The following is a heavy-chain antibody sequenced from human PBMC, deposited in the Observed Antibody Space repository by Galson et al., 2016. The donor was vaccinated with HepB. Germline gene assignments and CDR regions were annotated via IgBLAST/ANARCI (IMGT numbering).Heavy chain of an antibody. CDR1: GLTFSTYA. V-gene: IGHV3-23*01. D-gene: IGHD5-12*01. J-gene: IGHJ4*02. Sequence: SLRLSCAASGLTFSTYAMSWVRQAPVRGLEWVSAISGSGGETNYADSVNGRFTISRDNAKNSLYLQMDSLRAEDTALYYCARARAGGYESYDYWGQGTLVTVSS. CDR3: ARARAGGYESYDY. CDR2: ISGSGGET.